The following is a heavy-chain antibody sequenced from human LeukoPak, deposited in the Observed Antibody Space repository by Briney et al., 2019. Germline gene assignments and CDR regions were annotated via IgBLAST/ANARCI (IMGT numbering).Heavy chain of an antibody. CDR2: IYHSGST. Sequence: SETLSLTCAVSVGSINSGGYSWSWIRQPPGKGLEWIGYIYHSGSTYYNPSLKSRVTISVDRSKNQFSLKLSSVTAADTAVYYCARGGGYSGYDPFDYWGQGTLVTVSS. D-gene: IGHD5-12*01. J-gene: IGHJ4*02. CDR1: VGSINSGGYS. CDR3: ARGGGYSGYDPFDY. V-gene: IGHV4-30-2*01.